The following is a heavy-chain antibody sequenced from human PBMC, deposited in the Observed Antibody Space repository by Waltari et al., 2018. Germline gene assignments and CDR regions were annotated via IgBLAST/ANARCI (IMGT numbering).Heavy chain of an antibody. CDR3: AKDPGIAVAGTGDY. D-gene: IGHD6-19*01. CDR2: MSGSGGST. Sequence: EVQLLESGGGLVQPGVSLRLPCEASAFPVSSHALRWVRGAPGKGLEWVSAMSGSGGSTYYEDSVKGLLTISRDNSKNTLYLQMNSLRAEDTAVYYCAKDPGIAVAGTGDYWGQGTLVTVSS. J-gene: IGHJ4*02. CDR1: AFPVSSHA. V-gene: IGHV3-23*01.